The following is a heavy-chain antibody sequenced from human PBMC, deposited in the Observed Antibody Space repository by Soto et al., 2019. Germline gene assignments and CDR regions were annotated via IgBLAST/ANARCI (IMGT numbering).Heavy chain of an antibody. CDR3: ASTMVRGVTPRYYYYYGMDV. Sequence: QLQLQESGPGLVKPSETLSLTCTVSGGSISSSSYYWGWIRQPPGKGLEWIGGIYYSGSTYYNPALKSRVTISVDTSKNQFSLKLSSVTAADTALYYCASTMVRGVTPRYYYYYGMDVWGQGTTVTVSS. D-gene: IGHD3-10*01. V-gene: IGHV4-39*01. J-gene: IGHJ6*02. CDR1: GGSISSSSYY. CDR2: IYYSGST.